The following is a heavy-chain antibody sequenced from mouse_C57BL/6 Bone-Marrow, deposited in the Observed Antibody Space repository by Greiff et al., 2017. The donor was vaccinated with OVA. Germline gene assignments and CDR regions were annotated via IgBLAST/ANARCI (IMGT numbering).Heavy chain of an antibody. CDR2: ISSGISTI. V-gene: IGHV5-17*01. D-gene: IGHD2-3*01. Sequence: EVKLMESGGGLVKPGGSLKLSCAASGFTFSDYGMHWVRQAPEKGLEWVAYISSGISTIYYADTVKGRFTISRDNAKNTLFLQMTSLRSEDTAMYYCARPWGYYLFAYWGQGTLVTVSA. CDR1: GFTFSDYG. J-gene: IGHJ3*01. CDR3: ARPWGYYLFAY.